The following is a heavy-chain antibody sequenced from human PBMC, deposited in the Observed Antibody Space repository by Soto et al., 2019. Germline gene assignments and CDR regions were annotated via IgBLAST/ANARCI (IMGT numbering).Heavy chain of an antibody. J-gene: IGHJ4*02. D-gene: IGHD5-12*01. Sequence: EVQLAESGGGLVQPGGSLRLSCAASGFTFSDHYMDWVRQAPGKGLEWVGRSRDKVHSHTTEYAASVKGRFTISRVDSETSLNLQINSLKTEHTAVYYCARGVVSTGYFNYWGQGTLVTVSS. CDR1: GFTFSDHY. V-gene: IGHV3-72*01. CDR3: ARGVVSTGYFNY. CDR2: SRDKVHSHTT.